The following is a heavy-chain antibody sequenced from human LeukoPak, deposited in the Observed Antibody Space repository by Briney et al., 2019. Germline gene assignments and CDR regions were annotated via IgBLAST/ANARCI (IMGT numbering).Heavy chain of an antibody. CDR1: GITLSNYG. V-gene: IGHV3-23*01. CDR3: AKRGVVIRVFLVGFHKEAYYFDS. D-gene: IGHD3-10*01. Sequence: GGSLRLSCAVSGITLSNYGMSWVRQAPGKGLEWVAGISGSGGGTNYADSVKGRFTISRDNPKNTLFLQMNSLRVEDTAVYFCAKRGVVIRVFLVGFHKEAYYFDSWGQGALVTVSS. J-gene: IGHJ4*02. CDR2: ISGSGGGT.